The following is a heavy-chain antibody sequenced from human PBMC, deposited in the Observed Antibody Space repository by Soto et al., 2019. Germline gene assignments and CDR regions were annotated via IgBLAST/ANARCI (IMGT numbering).Heavy chain of an antibody. Sequence: GGSLRLSCVASGFTFSNYNMNWVRQAPGKGLEWVGRIKSKTDGGTTDYAAPVKGRFTISRDDSKNTLYLQMNSLKTEDTAVYYCTTEVYDFWCGYLSGVRNYYYYGMDVWGQGATVTVSS. J-gene: IGHJ6*02. V-gene: IGHV3-15*01. CDR3: TTEVYDFWCGYLSGVRNYYYYGMDV. D-gene: IGHD3-3*01. CDR2: IKSKTDGGTT. CDR1: GFTFSNYN.